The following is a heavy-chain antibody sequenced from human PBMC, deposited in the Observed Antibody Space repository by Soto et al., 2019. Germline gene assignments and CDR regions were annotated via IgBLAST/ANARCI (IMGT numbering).Heavy chain of an antibody. V-gene: IGHV1-58*01. J-gene: IGHJ6*02. CDR2: INVGNGDT. CDR3: AAGGTAPAWYSSSWYTNYYYYGMDV. CDR1: GYTFPNQG. Sequence: EASVKVSCKASGYTFPNQGLHWVRQAPGHRLEWIGWINVGNGDTKYAQKFQERVTISRDMSTSTAYMELSSLRSEDTAVYYCAAGGTAPAWYSSSWYTNYYYYGMDVWGQGTTVTVSS. D-gene: IGHD6-13*01.